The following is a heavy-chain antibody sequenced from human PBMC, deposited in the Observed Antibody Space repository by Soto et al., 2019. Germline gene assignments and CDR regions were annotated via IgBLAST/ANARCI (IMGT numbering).Heavy chain of an antibody. J-gene: IGHJ4*02. CDR1: GFTFSSYW. Sequence: EVQLVESGGGLVQPGGSLRLSCAASGFTFSSYWMHWVRQAPGKGLVWLSRINPDGTTTNYADSVKGRFTISRDNAKITAYLQMNSLRAEYTAVHYYARVPNSGYEWNWGQGTLLTVSS. CDR2: INPDGTTT. CDR3: ARVPNSGYEWN. V-gene: IGHV3-74*01. D-gene: IGHD5-12*01.